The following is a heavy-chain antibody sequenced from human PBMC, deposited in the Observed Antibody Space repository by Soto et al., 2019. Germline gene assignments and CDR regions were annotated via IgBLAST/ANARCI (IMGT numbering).Heavy chain of an antibody. J-gene: IGHJ6*02. CDR1: GFTFSSYA. D-gene: IGHD2-2*01. Sequence: GALRLSCAASGFTFSSYAMSWVRQAPGKGLEWVSAISGSGGSTYYADSVKGRFTISRDNSKNTLYLQMNSLRAEDTAVYYCAAGDCSSTSCPPPYYYYGMDVWGQGTTVTVSS. CDR3: AAGDCSSTSCPPPYYYYGMDV. V-gene: IGHV3-23*01. CDR2: ISGSGGST.